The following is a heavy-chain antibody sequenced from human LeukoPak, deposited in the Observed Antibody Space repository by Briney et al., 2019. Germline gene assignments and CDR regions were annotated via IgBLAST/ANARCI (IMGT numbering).Heavy chain of an antibody. Sequence: ASVKVSCKVSGYTFTSYDINWVRQATGQGLEWMGWMNPNSGNTGYAQKFQGRVTMTRNTSISTAYMELSSLRSEDTAVYYCAREPRISMVRGDYYYMDVWGKGTTVTVSS. CDR1: GYTFTSYD. V-gene: IGHV1-8*01. CDR3: AREPRISMVRGDYYYMDV. D-gene: IGHD3-10*01. CDR2: MNPNSGNT. J-gene: IGHJ6*03.